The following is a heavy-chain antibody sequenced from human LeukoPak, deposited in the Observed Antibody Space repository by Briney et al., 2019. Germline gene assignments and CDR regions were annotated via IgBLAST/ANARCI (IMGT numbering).Heavy chain of an antibody. Sequence: GGSLRLSCAASGFTFSSYEMNWVRQAPGKGLEWVSYISSSGSTIYHADSVKGRFTISRDNAKNSLYLQMNSLRAEDTAVYYCARDGYYYGSVRPNDYWGQGTLVTVSS. CDR3: ARDGYYYGSVRPNDY. D-gene: IGHD3-10*01. J-gene: IGHJ4*02. V-gene: IGHV3-48*03. CDR2: ISSSGSTI. CDR1: GFTFSSYE.